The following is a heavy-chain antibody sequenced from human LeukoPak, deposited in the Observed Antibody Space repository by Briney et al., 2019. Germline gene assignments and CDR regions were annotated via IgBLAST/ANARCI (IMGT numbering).Heavy chain of an antibody. V-gene: IGHV3-30*04. Sequence: GGSLRLSCAASGFTFSSYAMHWVRQAPGKGLEWVAVISYDGSNKYYADSAKGRFTISRDNSKNTLYLQMNSLRAEDTAVYYCARVCRLLPRAQGNWFDPWGQGTLVTVSS. CDR1: GFTFSSYA. D-gene: IGHD2-15*01. CDR3: ARVCRLLPRAQGNWFDP. J-gene: IGHJ5*02. CDR2: ISYDGSNK.